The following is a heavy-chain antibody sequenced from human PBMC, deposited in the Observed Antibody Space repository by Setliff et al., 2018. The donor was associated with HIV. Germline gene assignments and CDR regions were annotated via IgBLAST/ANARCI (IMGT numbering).Heavy chain of an antibody. Sequence: SETLSLTCALYGGSFSGYYWSWIRQPPGKGLEWIGEINHSGSGNYNPSLTSRVTISLDTSKNQFSLKLSSVTAADTAVYYCAAPAVAGTGGYYYAMDVWGQGTTVTVSS. D-gene: IGHD6-19*01. V-gene: IGHV4-34*01. CDR2: INHSGSG. CDR3: AAPAVAGTGGYYYAMDV. J-gene: IGHJ6*02. CDR1: GGSFSGYY.